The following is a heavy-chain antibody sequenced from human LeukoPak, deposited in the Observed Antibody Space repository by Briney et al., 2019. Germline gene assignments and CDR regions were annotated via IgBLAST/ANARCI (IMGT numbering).Heavy chain of an antibody. CDR1: GFTFSSYV. CDR3: ARGGGITAAAVVD. V-gene: IGHV3-74*01. Sequence: GGSLRLSCAAPGFTFSSYVMSWVRQAPGKGLEWVSRINSDGSSTNYADSVKGRFSISRDNAKNTLFLQMNSLRAEDTAVYYCARGGGITAAAVVDWGQGTLVTVSS. CDR2: INSDGSST. J-gene: IGHJ4*02. D-gene: IGHD6-13*01.